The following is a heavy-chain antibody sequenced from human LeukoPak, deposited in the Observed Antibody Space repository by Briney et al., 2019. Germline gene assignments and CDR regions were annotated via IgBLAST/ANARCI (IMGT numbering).Heavy chain of an antibody. CDR1: GGSFSGYY. V-gene: IGHV4-34*01. J-gene: IGHJ4*02. CDR3: ARGIGTGGKGDY. D-gene: IGHD7-27*01. CDR2: INHSGST. Sequence: PSETLSLTCAVYGGSFSGYYWSWIRQPPGKGLEWIGEINHSGSTNYNPSLKSRVTISVDTSRNQFSLKLSSVTAADTAVYYCARGIGTGGKGDYWGQGTLVTVSS.